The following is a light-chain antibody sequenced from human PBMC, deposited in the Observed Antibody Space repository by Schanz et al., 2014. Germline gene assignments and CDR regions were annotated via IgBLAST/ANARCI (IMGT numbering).Light chain of an antibody. Sequence: QSALTQPTSVSGSPGQSITISCTGTSSDNLVSWYQQHPGKAPKLLIYEGSKWPSGVSNRFSASKSGNTASLTISGLQAEDEADYYCCSYAGSNNFTFGGGTKLTVL. V-gene: IGLV2-23*03. CDR3: CSYAGSNNFT. CDR1: SSDNL. CDR2: EGS. J-gene: IGLJ2*01.